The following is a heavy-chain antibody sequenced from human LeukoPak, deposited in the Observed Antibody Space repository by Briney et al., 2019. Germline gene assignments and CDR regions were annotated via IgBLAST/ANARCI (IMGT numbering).Heavy chain of an antibody. Sequence: SETLSLTCTVSGGSISSSSYYWSWIRQPPGKGLEWIGEINHSGSTNYNPSLKSRVTISVDTSKNQFSLKLSSVTAADTAVYYCARAHSANEYYYYGMDVWGQGTTVTVSS. V-gene: IGHV4-39*07. D-gene: IGHD1-1*01. J-gene: IGHJ6*02. CDR3: ARAHSANEYYYYGMDV. CDR2: INHSGST. CDR1: GGSISSSSYY.